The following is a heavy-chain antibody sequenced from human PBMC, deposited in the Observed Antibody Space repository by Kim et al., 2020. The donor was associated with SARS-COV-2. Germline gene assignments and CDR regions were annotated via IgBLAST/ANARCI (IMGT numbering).Heavy chain of an antibody. CDR3: ARGDGGGAWRDVGDDDS. V-gene: IGHV1-18*01. CDR1: GYTFSRSG. CDR2: LSVYNGNS. Sequence: ASVKVSCKTSGYTFSRSGISWVRQAPGQGLEWMGWLSVYNGNSNYARKFQGRVSMTAEPYRRPAYMELRTLGCDETASYYCARGDGGGAWRDVGDDDSWGQGTLVTVSS. J-gene: IGHJ4*02. D-gene: IGHD3-16*01.